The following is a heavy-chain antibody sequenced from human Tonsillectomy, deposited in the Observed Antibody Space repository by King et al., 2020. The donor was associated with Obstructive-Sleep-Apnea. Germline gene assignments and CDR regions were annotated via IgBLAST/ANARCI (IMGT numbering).Heavy chain of an antibody. CDR2: IRYAGSNK. CDR3: AKDNSNWSFDY. Sequence: VQLVESGGGVVQPGGSPRLSCAAVGFTFSSSGMHWVRQALGKGLGWVTFIRYAGSNKYYADSVKGRFSISRDNSKNNLFLQMNSLRTVDTAVNYCAKDNSNWSFDYWGQGILVTVSS. D-gene: IGHD6-13*01. J-gene: IGHJ4*02. CDR1: GFTFSSSG. V-gene: IGHV3-30*02.